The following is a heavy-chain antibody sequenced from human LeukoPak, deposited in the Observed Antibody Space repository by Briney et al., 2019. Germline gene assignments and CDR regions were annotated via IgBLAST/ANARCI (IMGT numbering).Heavy chain of an antibody. CDR3: VRDRIAVADQPDY. CDR2: IIPIFGTA. CDR1: GGSFISYA. V-gene: IGHV1-69*13. D-gene: IGHD6-19*01. J-gene: IGHJ4*02. Sequence: SVKVSCKASGGSFISYAINWVRQAPGQGLEWMGGIIPIFGTANYAQKFQGRVTITADESTSTAYMELSSLRSDDTAVYYCVRDRIAVADQPDYWGQGTLVTVSS.